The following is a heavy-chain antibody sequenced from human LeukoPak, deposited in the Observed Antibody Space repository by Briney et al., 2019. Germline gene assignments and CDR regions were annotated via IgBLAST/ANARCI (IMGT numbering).Heavy chain of an antibody. J-gene: IGHJ4*02. CDR1: GGSFSGYY. Sequence: SETLSLTCAVYGGSFSGYYWSWIRQPPGKGLEWIGEINHSGSTDYNPSLKSRVTISVDTSKNQFSLKLSSVTAADTAVYYCAITPLVEMATDPFDYWGQGTLVTVSS. D-gene: IGHD5-24*01. CDR2: INHSGST. CDR3: AITPLVEMATDPFDY. V-gene: IGHV4-34*01.